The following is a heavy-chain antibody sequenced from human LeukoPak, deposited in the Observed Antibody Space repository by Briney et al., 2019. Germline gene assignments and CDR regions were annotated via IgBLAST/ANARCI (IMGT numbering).Heavy chain of an antibody. CDR2: ISGSGGST. V-gene: IGHV3-23*01. J-gene: IGHJ6*03. Sequence: GGSLRLSCAASGFTFSSYAMSWVRQAPGKGLEWVSAISGSGGSTYYADSVKGRFTISRDNSKNTLYLQMNSLRAEDTAVYYCVNTPLAPSRGSDYYYYMDVWGKGTTVTVSS. D-gene: IGHD3-16*01. CDR3: VNTPLAPSRGSDYYYYMDV. CDR1: GFTFSSYA.